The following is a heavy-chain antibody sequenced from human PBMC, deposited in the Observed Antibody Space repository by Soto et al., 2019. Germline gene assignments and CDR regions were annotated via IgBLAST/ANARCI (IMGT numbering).Heavy chain of an antibody. D-gene: IGHD1-26*01. CDR2: VYDSGST. Sequence: QVQLQESGPGVVKPSETLSLTCTVTGASVINDYWNWIRQPPGKGLEWIGFVYDSGSTSYNSSLKSRPPLSVDTSKNQFSLKLSSVTAADTAVYYCGSQVGATRSYSYAVWGQGTMVTVSS. V-gene: IGHV4-59*02. CDR1: GASVINDY. J-gene: IGHJ3*01. CDR3: GSQVGATRSYSYAV.